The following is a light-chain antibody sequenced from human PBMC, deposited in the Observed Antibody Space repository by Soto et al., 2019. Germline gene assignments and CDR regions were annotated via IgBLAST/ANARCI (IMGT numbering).Light chain of an antibody. Sequence: QSVLTQPPSLSGTPGQRVTFSCSGSNSNIGRYSVNWYQHFPGTAPKILIYSDDERPSGVPDRFSGSKSGTSASLAISGLQSEDEAEYYCAAWDDNLNGPLFGGGTKVTVL. CDR1: NSNIGRYS. CDR3: AAWDDNLNGPL. CDR2: SDD. V-gene: IGLV1-44*01. J-gene: IGLJ3*02.